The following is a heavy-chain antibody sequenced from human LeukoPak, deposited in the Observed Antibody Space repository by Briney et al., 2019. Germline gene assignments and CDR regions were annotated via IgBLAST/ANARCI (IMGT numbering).Heavy chain of an antibody. V-gene: IGHV4-39*01. CDR2: IYYSGST. CDR3: ASAAHPITMVRGVTDY. D-gene: IGHD3-10*01. J-gene: IGHJ4*02. Sequence: SETLSLTCTVSGGSISSSGYYWGWIRQPPGKGLEWIGSIYYSGSTYYNPSLKSRVTISVDTSKNQFSLKLSSVTAADTAVYYCASAAHPITMVRGVTDYWGQGTLVTVSS. CDR1: GGSISSSGYY.